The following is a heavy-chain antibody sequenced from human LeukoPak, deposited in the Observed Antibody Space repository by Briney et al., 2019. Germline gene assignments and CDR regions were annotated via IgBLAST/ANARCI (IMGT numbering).Heavy chain of an antibody. V-gene: IGHV1-18*04. D-gene: IGHD5-12*01. CDR3: ARYSGYDQRYYYYYGLDV. J-gene: IGHJ6*04. CDR1: GYTFTSYG. Sequence: ASVKVSCKASGYTFTSYGISWARQAPGQGLEWMGWINTYIGNTNYAQKFQDRVTMTTDTSTNTAYMELRSLRSDDTAVYYCARYSGYDQRYYYYYGLDVWGKGTKVTVSS. CDR2: INTYIGNT.